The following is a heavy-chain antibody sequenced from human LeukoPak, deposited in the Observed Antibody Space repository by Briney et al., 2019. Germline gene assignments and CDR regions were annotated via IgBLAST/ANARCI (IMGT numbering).Heavy chain of an antibody. CDR3: AKEDYYDSSGYYGVFDY. D-gene: IGHD3-22*01. CDR1: GFTFSSYG. V-gene: IGHV3-30*02. Sequence: GGSLRLSCAASGFTFSSYGMHWARQAPGKGLEWVALIQYDGSNKYYADSVKGRFTISRDNSKNTLYLQMNSLRAEDTAVYYCAKEDYYDSSGYYGVFDYWGQGTLVTVSS. CDR2: IQYDGSNK. J-gene: IGHJ4*02.